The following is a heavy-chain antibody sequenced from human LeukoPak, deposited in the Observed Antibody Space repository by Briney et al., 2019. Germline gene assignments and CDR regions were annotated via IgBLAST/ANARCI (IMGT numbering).Heavy chain of an antibody. J-gene: IGHJ4*02. CDR3: ARAGWIITGGIDN. D-gene: IGHD1-20*01. CDR2: IYHIGST. V-gene: IGHV4-38-2*01. CDR1: GYSISRGYY. Sequence: SETLSLTCGVSGYSISRGYYWAWVRQPPGKGLEWIGTIYHIGSTYYNPSLESRVTISVDTSKNEFSLNLNSVTAADTAVYYCARAGWIITGGIDNSGQKGLVTVSS.